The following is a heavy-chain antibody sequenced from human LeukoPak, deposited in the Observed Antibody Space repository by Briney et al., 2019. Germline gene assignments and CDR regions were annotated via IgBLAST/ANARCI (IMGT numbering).Heavy chain of an antibody. CDR3: ARGGTEILEWLLYNYYYYMDV. CDR1: GYTFTSYD. J-gene: IGHJ6*03. CDR2: MNPNSGNT. Sequence: GASVKVSCEASGYTFTSYDINWVRQATGQGLEWMGWMNPNSGNTGYAQKFQGRVTMTRNTSISTAYMELSSLRSEDTAVYYCARGGTEILEWLLYNYYYYMDVWGKGTTVTVSS. V-gene: IGHV1-8*01. D-gene: IGHD3-3*01.